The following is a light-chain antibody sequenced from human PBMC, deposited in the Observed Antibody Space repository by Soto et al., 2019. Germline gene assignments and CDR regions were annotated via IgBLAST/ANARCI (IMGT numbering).Light chain of an antibody. V-gene: IGLV1-51*01. J-gene: IGLJ2*01. CDR3: AIWDHSLSSVV. CDR1: SSNIENNY. CDR2: DNN. Sequence: QSVLTQPPSVSAAPGQKVTISCSGSSSNIENNYVSWYQQLPATAPKLLIYDNNKRPSGIPDRFSGSKSGTSATLGITGLQAGDGADYYCAIWDHSLSSVVFGGGTKLTVL.